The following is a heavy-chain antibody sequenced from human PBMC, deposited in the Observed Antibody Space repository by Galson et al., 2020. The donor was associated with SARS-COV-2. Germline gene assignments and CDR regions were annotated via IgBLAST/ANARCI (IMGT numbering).Heavy chain of an antibody. CDR1: GGSISSSSYY. CDR3: ASYLYGDYRLYGYFQH. CDR2: IYYSGST. D-gene: IGHD4-17*01. J-gene: IGHJ1*01. Sequence: SEPLSLTCTVSGGSISSSSYYWGWIRQPPGKGLEWIGSIYYSGSTYYNPSLKSRVTISVDTSKNQFSLKLSSVTAADTAVYYCASYLYGDYRLYGYFQHWGQGTLVTVSS. V-gene: IGHV4-39*01.